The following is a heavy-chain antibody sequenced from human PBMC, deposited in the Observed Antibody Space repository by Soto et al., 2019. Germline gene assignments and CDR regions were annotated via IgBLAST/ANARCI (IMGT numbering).Heavy chain of an antibody. Sequence: QVQLQQWGAGLLKPSETLSLTCAVYGGSFSGYYWTWIRQPPGTGLEGIGEINHSGSTNYNPSLTSRVTISVDSSKNKFSLKLTSVTAADTAVSYCARDKITGLFDYWGQGTLFTVSS. CDR2: INHSGST. D-gene: IGHD2-8*02. V-gene: IGHV4-34*01. J-gene: IGHJ4*02. CDR1: GGSFSGYY. CDR3: ARDKITGLFDY.